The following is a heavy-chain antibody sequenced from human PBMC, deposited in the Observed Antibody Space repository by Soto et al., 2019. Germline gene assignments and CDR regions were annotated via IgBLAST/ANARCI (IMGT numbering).Heavy chain of an antibody. CDR2: IKSKTDGGTT. CDR1: GFTFSNAW. Sequence: EVQLVESGGGLVKPGGSLRLSCAASGFTFSNAWMNWVRQAPGKGLEWVGRIKSKTDGGTTDYAGPVKGRFTISRDDSKNTLYLQMNSLKTEDTAVYYCTTISYYYYYYGMDVWGQGTTVTVSS. V-gene: IGHV3-15*07. J-gene: IGHJ6*02. CDR3: TTISYYYYYYGMDV. D-gene: IGHD3-3*02.